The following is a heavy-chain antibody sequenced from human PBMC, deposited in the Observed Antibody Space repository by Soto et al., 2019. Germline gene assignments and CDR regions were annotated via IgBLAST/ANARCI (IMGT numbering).Heavy chain of an antibody. J-gene: IGHJ4*02. CDR2: IYYSGST. V-gene: IGHV4-59*01. CDR1: GGSISSYY. D-gene: IGHD6-19*01. CDR3: ARNPNSSGWYYFDY. Sequence: SETLSLICTVSGGSISSYYWSWIRQPPGKGLEWIGYIYYSGSTNYNPSLKSRVTISVDTSKNQFSLKLSSVTAADTAVYYCARNPNSSGWYYFDYWGQGTLVTVSS.